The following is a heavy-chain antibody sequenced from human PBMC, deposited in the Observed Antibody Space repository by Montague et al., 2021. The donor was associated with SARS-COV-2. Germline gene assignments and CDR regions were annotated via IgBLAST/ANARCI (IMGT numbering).Heavy chain of an antibody. CDR2: IDWDDDK. D-gene: IGHD3-9*01. Sequence: PALVKPTQTLTLTCTFSGFSLSTSGMCVSWIRQPPGKALEWLALIDWDDDKYYSTSLKTRLTISKDTSKNQVVLTMTNMDPVDTATYHCARIRDYDILTGSYSGFDYWGQGTRVTVSS. V-gene: IGHV2-70*01. CDR3: ARIRDYDILTGSYSGFDY. CDR1: GFSLSTSGMC. J-gene: IGHJ4*02.